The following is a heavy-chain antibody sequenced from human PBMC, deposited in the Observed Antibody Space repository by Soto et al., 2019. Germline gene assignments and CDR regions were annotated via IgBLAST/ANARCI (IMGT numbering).Heavy chain of an antibody. V-gene: IGHV4-31*03. CDR3: ARGVLH. J-gene: IGHJ4*01. CDR2: ICYSGST. Sequence: QVQLQESGPGLVQPSQTLSLTCTVSGGSISSCGYYWSWIRQHPGTGLEWFGHICYSGSTHYNTSLKSRVTITVDTSRNQCSLIVNSVTAAYTAVYYCARGVLHWGQGTLVTVSS. CDR1: GGSISSCGYY.